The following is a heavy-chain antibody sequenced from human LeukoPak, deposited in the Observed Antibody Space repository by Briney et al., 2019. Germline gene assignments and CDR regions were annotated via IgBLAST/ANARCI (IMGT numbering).Heavy chain of an antibody. V-gene: IGHV1-2*02. CDR1: GYTFTGYY. D-gene: IGHD3-10*01. J-gene: IGHJ6*03. CDR3: ARAFYYYGSGSYYYYYYMDV. CDR2: INPNSGGT. Sequence: GASVKVSCKASGYTFTGYYMHWVRQAPGQGLEWMGWINPNSGGTNYAQKFQGRVTMTRDTSISTAYMELSRLRSDDTAVYYCARAFYYYGSGSYYYYYYMDVWGKGTTVTISS.